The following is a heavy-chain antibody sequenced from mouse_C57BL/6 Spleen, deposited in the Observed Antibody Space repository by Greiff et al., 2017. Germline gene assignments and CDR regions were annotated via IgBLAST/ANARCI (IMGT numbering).Heavy chain of an antibody. D-gene: IGHD2-4*01. Sequence: QVQLQQSVAALMKPGASVTLSCKATGYTFTGYWIAWVKQRPGHGLEWIGEILPGSGSTNYNEKFKGKATFTADTSSNTAYMQLSSLTTEDSAIYYCARLDYDEGLDYWGQGTSVTVSS. CDR2: ILPGSGST. V-gene: IGHV1-9*01. CDR1: GYTFTGYW. CDR3: ARLDYDEGLDY. J-gene: IGHJ4*01.